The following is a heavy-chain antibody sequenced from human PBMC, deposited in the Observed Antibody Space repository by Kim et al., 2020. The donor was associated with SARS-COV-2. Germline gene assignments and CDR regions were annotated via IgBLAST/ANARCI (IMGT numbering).Heavy chain of an antibody. J-gene: IGHJ4*02. V-gene: IGHV1-3*01. D-gene: IGHD3-10*01. CDR3: ARRSSASGPYDY. CDR2: INAGKGNT. Sequence: ASVKVSCKASGYTFSSVDLYWLRQAPGQRLEWMGRINAGKGNTEYSQKFQGRVTISRDTSASTAYMELSSLTSEDTAMYYCARRSSASGPYDYWGQGTLSPSPQ. CDR1: GYTFSSVD.